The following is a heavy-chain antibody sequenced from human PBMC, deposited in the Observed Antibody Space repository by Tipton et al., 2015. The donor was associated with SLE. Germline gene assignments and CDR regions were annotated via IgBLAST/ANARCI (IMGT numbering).Heavy chain of an antibody. CDR2: ISGDGSST. CDR1: GFTFSTYW. J-gene: IGHJ4*02. D-gene: IGHD1-26*01. CDR3: ARSLLVGELLGWFDY. Sequence: SLRLSCAASGFTFSTYWMHWVRQAPGKGLVWVSGISGDGSSTRYADSVKGRFTISRDNAKNTLYLQMNSLRAEDTAVYYCARSLLVGELLGWFDYWGQGTLVTVSS. V-gene: IGHV3-74*01.